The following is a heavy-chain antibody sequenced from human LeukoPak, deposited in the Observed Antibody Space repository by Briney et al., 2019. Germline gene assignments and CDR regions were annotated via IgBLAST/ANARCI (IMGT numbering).Heavy chain of an antibody. CDR2: IYYSGST. CDR1: GASISSYY. V-gene: IGHV4-59*01. CDR3: ARVNYYDSSGTLDY. D-gene: IGHD3-22*01. J-gene: IGHJ4*02. Sequence: SETLSLTCTVSGASISSYYWSWIRQPPGKGLEWIGYIYYSGSTNYNPSLKSRVTILVDTSKNQFSLKLSSVTAADTAVYYCARVNYYDSSGTLDYWGQGTLVTVSS.